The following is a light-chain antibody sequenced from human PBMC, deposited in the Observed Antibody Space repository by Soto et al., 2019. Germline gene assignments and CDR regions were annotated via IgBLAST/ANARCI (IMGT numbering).Light chain of an antibody. CDR2: YND. J-gene: IGLJ1*01. V-gene: IGLV1-44*01. CDR1: SSNIESNW. CDR3: AAWDDRLNGFYV. Sequence: QSVVTQAPSVSGTPGQRVTISCSGSSSNIESNWVYWYQQLPGTAPKLLIYYNDQRPSGVPDRLSASKSGTSASLAISGLQSEDEGDYYCAAWDDRLNGFYVFGTGTKLTVL.